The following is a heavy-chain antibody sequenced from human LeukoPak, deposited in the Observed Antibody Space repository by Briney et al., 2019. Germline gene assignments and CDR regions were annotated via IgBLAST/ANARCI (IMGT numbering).Heavy chain of an antibody. V-gene: IGHV4-39*01. J-gene: IGHJ4*02. CDR1: GGSISSSSYY. CDR3: ARGPDYYDSSGLEDY. Sequence: SETLSLTCTAPGGSISSSSYYWGWIRQPPGEGLEWIGSIYYSGSTYYNPSLKSRVTISVDTSKNQFSLKLSSVTAADTAVYYCARGPDYYDSSGLEDYWGQGTLVTVSS. D-gene: IGHD3-22*01. CDR2: IYYSGST.